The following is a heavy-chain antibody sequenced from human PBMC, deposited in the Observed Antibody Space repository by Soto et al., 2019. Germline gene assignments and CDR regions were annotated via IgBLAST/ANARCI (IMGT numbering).Heavy chain of an antibody. CDR1: GYSFTSYW. J-gene: IGHJ6*02. CDR2: IDPSDSYT. Sequence: PGESLKISCKGSGYSFTSYWISWVRQMPGKGLEWMGRIDPSDSYTNYSPSFQGHVTISADKSISTAYLQWSSLKASDTAMYYCARAGVVVAAAPYYYYGMDVWGQGTTVTVSS. CDR3: ARAGVVVAAAPYYYYGMDV. V-gene: IGHV5-10-1*01. D-gene: IGHD2-15*01.